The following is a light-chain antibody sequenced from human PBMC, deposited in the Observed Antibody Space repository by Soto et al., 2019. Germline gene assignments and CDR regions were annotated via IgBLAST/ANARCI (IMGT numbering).Light chain of an antibody. CDR1: SSGVGFYNY. CDR2: DVS. J-gene: IGLJ1*01. Sequence: QSVLTQPASVSGSPGQSITISCTGTSSGVGFYNYVSWYQQNPGKAPKLMIYDVSNRPSGVSNRFSGSKSGNTASLTISGLQTEDEADYYCSSYTSSSTYVFGTGTKVTVL. V-gene: IGLV2-14*01. CDR3: SSYTSSSTYV.